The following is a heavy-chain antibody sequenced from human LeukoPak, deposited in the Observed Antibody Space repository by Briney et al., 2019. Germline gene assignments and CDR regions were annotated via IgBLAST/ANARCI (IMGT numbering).Heavy chain of an antibody. CDR3: ARGRGYSYGQNDY. CDR1: GGSIRSGSYY. CDR2: IYTSGST. D-gene: IGHD5-18*01. Sequence: PSQTLSLTCTVSGGSIRSGSYYWSWIRQPAGKGLEWIGRIYTSGSTNYNPSLKSRVTIAVDTSKNQFSRNLSSVTAADTAVYHCARGRGYSYGQNDYWGQGTLVTVSS. J-gene: IGHJ4*02. V-gene: IGHV4-61*02.